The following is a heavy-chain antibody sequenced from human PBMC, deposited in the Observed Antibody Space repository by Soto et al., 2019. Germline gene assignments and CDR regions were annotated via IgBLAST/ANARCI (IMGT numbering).Heavy chain of an antibody. CDR2: IYYGVTT. J-gene: IGHJ4*02. D-gene: IGHD1-7*01. Sequence: QLQLQESGPGLVKPSETLSLTCTVSGGSIGSSAYYWGWIRQPPGKGLEWIGNIYYGVTTYYNPSLTSRVTISADTSKNQISLKLSSVTAADTAVYYCARGSTGTTPLDYWGQGTLVTVSS. CDR1: GGSIGSSAYY. V-gene: IGHV4-39*01. CDR3: ARGSTGTTPLDY.